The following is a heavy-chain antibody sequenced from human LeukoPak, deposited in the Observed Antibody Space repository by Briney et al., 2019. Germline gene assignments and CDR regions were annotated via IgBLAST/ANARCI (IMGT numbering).Heavy chain of an antibody. J-gene: IGHJ3*02. Sequence: GGSLRLSCAASGFTVSSNYMSWVRQAPGKGLEWVSVIYSGGSTYYADSVKGRFTISRDSSKNTLYLQMNSLRAEDTAVYYCARNTMDSAFDIWGQGTMVTISS. CDR2: IYSGGST. CDR3: ARNTMDSAFDI. V-gene: IGHV3-53*01. D-gene: IGHD3-10*01. CDR1: GFTVSSNY.